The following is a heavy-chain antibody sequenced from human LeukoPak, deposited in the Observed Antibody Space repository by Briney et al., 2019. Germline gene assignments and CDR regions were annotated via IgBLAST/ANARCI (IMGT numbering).Heavy chain of an antibody. Sequence: SETLSLTCTVSGGSISSYYWSWIRQPPGKGLEWIGYIYYSGSTNYNPSLKSRVTISVDTSKNQFSLKLSSVTAADTAVYYCAKLEQQRYSDLWGRGTLVTVSS. D-gene: IGHD1/OR15-1a*01. CDR2: IYYSGST. V-gene: IGHV4-59*01. CDR1: GGSISSYY. J-gene: IGHJ2*01. CDR3: AKLEQQRYSDL.